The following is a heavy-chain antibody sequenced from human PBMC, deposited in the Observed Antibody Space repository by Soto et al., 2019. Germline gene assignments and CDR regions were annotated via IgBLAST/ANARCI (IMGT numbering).Heavy chain of an antibody. V-gene: IGHV4-59*01. D-gene: IGHD6-19*01. CDR1: GGSISSYY. Sequence: SETLSLTCTVSGGSISSYYWSWIRQPPGKGLEWIGYIYYSGSTNYNPSLKSRVTISVDTSKNQFSLKLSSVTAADTAVYYCAREESGYSSKMTSAEYFQHWGQGTLVTVSS. CDR3: AREESGYSSKMTSAEYFQH. CDR2: IYYSGST. J-gene: IGHJ1*01.